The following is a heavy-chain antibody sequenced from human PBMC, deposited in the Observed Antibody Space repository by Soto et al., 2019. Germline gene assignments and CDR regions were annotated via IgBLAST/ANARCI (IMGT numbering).Heavy chain of an antibody. CDR1: GGSISSGGYY. J-gene: IGHJ6*02. Sequence: PXDTLSLTCTVSGGSISSGGYYLSWIRQHPGKGLEWIGYIYYSGSTYYNPSLKSRVTISVDTSKNQFSLKLSSVTAADTAVYYCAREGPYGSGSQKNYYYYYGMDVWGQGTTVTVSS. D-gene: IGHD3-10*01. V-gene: IGHV4-31*03. CDR2: IYYSGST. CDR3: AREGPYGSGSQKNYYYYYGMDV.